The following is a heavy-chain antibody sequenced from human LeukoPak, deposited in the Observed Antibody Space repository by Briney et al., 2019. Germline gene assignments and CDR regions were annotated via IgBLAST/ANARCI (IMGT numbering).Heavy chain of an antibody. V-gene: IGHV3-7*03. CDR2: IKQDGSEK. CDR1: GFTFSNYW. D-gene: IGHD6-13*01. J-gene: IGHJ4*02. Sequence: GGSLRLSCAASGFTFSNYWMSWVRQAPGKGLEWVAKIKQDGSEKYYVDSVKGRFTISRDNSKNTLYLQVNSLRAEDTAVYYCAKRLIGSSTWHTFDYWGQGTLVTVSS. CDR3: AKRLIGSSTWHTFDY.